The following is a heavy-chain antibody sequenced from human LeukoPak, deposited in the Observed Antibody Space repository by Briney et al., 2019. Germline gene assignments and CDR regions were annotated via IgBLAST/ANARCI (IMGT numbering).Heavy chain of an antibody. V-gene: IGHV3-43*01. CDR2: ISWDGGST. J-gene: IGHJ6*02. CDR3: AKGYCSSTSCKRYYGMDV. CDR1: GFTFDGYT. D-gene: IGHD2-2*01. Sequence: PGGSLRLSCAASGFTFDGYTMHWVRQAPGKGLEWVSLISWDGGSTYYADSVKGRFTISRDNSKNSLYLQMNSLRTEDTALYYCAKGYCSSTSCKRYYGMDVWGQGTTVTVSS.